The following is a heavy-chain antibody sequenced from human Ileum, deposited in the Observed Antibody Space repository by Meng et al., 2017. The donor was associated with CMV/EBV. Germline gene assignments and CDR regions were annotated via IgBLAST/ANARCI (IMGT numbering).Heavy chain of an antibody. CDR2: IYYSGST. CDR3: ARTGMDFDY. Sequence: SLTCTVSGGSISSGGYSWSWIRQHPGKGLEWIGYIYYSGSTYYNPSLKSRVTISVDTSKNQFSLKLSSVTAADTAVYYCARTGMDFDYWGQGTLVTVSS. J-gene: IGHJ4*02. V-gene: IGHV4-31*03. CDR1: GGSISSGGYS. D-gene: IGHD7-27*01.